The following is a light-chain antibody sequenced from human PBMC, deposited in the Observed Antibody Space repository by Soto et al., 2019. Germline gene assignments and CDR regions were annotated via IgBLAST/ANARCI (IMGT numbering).Light chain of an antibody. CDR1: SSNIGSNT. CDR3: SSYTSGFYV. J-gene: IGLJ1*01. CDR2: SNN. V-gene: IGLV1-44*01. Sequence: QSVLTQPPSASGTPGQRVTISCSGSSSNIGSNTVNWYQQLPGTAPKLLIYSNNQRPSGVPDRFSGSKSGTSASLAISGLQSEDEADYYCSSYTSGFYVFGTGTKVTVL.